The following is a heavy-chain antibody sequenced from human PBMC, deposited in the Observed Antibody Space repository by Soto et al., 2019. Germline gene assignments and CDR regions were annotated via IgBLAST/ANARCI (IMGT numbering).Heavy chain of an antibody. Sequence: SETLSLTCTVSGGSISGYYWSWIRQPPGKGLEWIGYMYNTGSTVYNPSFKSRVTISVDTSKNQFSLKLNSVTAADTAVYYCARAPDFWGQGTLVTVSS. CDR2: MYNTGST. J-gene: IGHJ4*02. D-gene: IGHD3-3*01. CDR3: ARAPDF. CDR1: GGSISGYY. V-gene: IGHV4-59*01.